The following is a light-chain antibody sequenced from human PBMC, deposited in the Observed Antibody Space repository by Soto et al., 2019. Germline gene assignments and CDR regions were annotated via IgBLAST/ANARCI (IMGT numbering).Light chain of an antibody. CDR1: SSNIGAGRD. CDR3: QSYDSSLSGGL. V-gene: IGLV1-40*01. Sequence: QSVLTQPPSVSGAPGQRVTISCTGSSSNIGAGRDVHWYQQLPGTAPKLLIYGNSNRPSGVPDRFSGSKSGTSASLAITGLQAEDEADYYCQSYDSSLSGGLFGGGTKLTVL. J-gene: IGLJ3*02. CDR2: GNS.